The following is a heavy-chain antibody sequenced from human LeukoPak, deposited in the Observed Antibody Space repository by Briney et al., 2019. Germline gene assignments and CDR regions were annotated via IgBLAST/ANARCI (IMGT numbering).Heavy chain of an antibody. CDR1: GYTFTGYY. J-gene: IGHJ4*02. CDR2: ISAYNGNT. D-gene: IGHD6-13*01. V-gene: IGHV1-18*04. Sequence: VASVKVSCKASGYTFTGYYMHWVRQAPGQGLEWMGWISAYNGNTNYAQKLQGRVTMTTDTSTSTAYMELRSLRSDDTAVYYCARGPKPSQLDYWGQGTLVTVSS. CDR3: ARGPKPSQLDY.